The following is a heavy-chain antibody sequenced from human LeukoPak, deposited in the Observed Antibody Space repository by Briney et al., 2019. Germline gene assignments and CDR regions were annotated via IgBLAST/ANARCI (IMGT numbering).Heavy chain of an antibody. CDR3: ARDDGWIQFNL. CDR1: GFTFSSYA. J-gene: IGHJ4*02. Sequence: GGSLRLSCAASGFTFSSYAMHWVRQAPGKGLEWVAVISYDGSNKYYADSVKGRFTISRDNSKSTVYLQVNSLRAEDTALYYCARDDGWIQFNLWGQGTLVTVSS. CDR2: ISYDGSNK. D-gene: IGHD5-24*01. V-gene: IGHV3-30*04.